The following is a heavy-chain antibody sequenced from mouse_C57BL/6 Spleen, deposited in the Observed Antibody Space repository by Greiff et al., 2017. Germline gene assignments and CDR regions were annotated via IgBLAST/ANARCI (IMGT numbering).Heavy chain of an antibody. Sequence: VQLQQSGPELVKPGASVKIPCKASGYTFTDYNMDWVKQSHGKSLEWIGDINPNNGGTIYNQKFKGKATLTVDKSSSTAYMELRSLTSEDTAVYYCAREGPGGFAYWGQGTLVTVSA. V-gene: IGHV1-18*01. J-gene: IGHJ3*01. CDR3: AREGPGGFAY. CDR2: INPNNGGT. CDR1: GYTFTDYN.